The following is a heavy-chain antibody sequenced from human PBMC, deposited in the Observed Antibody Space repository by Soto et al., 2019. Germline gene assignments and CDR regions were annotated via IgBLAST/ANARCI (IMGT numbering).Heavy chain of an antibody. D-gene: IGHD4-17*01. CDR2: IKNKADGGTT. J-gene: IGHJ4*02. CDR1: GFTRRNVY. CDR3: TVGHYGD. V-gene: IGHV3-15*07. Sequence: EVQLVASGGGLVKPGDSLRLSCAASGFTRRNVYLSWARQAPGKGLEWLGHIKNKADGGTTDYATFVKGRFTVSRDDSKNTLYLQMNSLKNEDTAVYYCTVGHYGDWGQGTLVTVSS.